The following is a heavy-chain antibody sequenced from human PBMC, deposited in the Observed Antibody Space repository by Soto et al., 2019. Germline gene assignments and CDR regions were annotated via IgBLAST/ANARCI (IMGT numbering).Heavy chain of an antibody. CDR3: ARSQGSSTSLEIYYYYYYGMDV. J-gene: IGHJ6*02. V-gene: IGHV1-69*01. D-gene: IGHD2-2*01. Sequence: QVQLVQSGAEVKKPGSSVKVSCKASGGTFSSYAISWVRQAPGQGLEWMGGIIPISGTANYAQKFQGRVTITADESKRTAYMELSSLRSEDTAVYYCARSQGSSTSLEIYYYYYYGMDVWGQGTKVTVSS. CDR2: IIPISGTA. CDR1: GGTFSSYA.